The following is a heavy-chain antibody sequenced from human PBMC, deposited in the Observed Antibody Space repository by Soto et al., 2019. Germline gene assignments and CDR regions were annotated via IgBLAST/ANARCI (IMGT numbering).Heavy chain of an antibody. J-gene: IGHJ4*02. V-gene: IGHV3-30*18. CDR2: ISYDGSNK. CDR1: GFTFSSYG. D-gene: IGHD4-17*01. Sequence: QVQLVESGGGVVQPGGSLRLSCAASGFTFSSYGMHWVRQAPGKGLEWVAVISYDGSNKYYADSVKGRFTISRDNSKNTLYLQMNSLRAEDTAVYYCAKDRFTVTTYYFDYWGQGTLVTVCS. CDR3: AKDRFTVTTYYFDY.